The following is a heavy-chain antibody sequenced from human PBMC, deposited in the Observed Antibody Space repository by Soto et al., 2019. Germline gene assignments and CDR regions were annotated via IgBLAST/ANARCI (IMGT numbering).Heavy chain of an antibody. CDR3: AREDGGNYAQLFEL. CDR1: GGTFSRYA. D-gene: IGHD4-4*01. J-gene: IGHJ2*01. Sequence: TEKHSCKSSGGTFSRYAISWVRQAPGQGLEWMGGIIPIFGTANYAQKFQGRVTITADESTSTAYMGLSSLRSEDTAVYYCAREDGGNYAQLFELCGPGTPITVYS. V-gene: IGHV1-69*13. CDR2: IIPIFGTA.